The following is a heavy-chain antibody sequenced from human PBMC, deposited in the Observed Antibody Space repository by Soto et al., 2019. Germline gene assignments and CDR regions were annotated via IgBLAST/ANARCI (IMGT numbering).Heavy chain of an antibody. CDR3: ARAKVPYYYDGSGYYSRQYAMDV. J-gene: IGHJ6*02. Sequence: QVQLVQSGAEVKKPGSSVKVSCKASGGTFSSYAISWVRQAPGQGLEWMGGIIPIFGTANYAQKFQGRVTITADESTSTAYMELSRLRSEDKAVYYCARAKVPYYYDGSGYYSRQYAMDVWGQGTTVTVSS. V-gene: IGHV1-69*01. D-gene: IGHD3-22*01. CDR2: IIPIFGTA. CDR1: GGTFSSYA.